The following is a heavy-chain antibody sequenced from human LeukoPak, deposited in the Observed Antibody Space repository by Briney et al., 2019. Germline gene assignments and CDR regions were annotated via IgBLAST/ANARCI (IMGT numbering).Heavy chain of an antibody. D-gene: IGHD4-23*01. CDR3: ARRGDGGRSFDY. J-gene: IGHJ4*02. Sequence: GGSLRLSCAASGFNVSNNYMTWVRQAPGKGLEWVSLIYSSGSTYYADSVKGRLTISRDNSKNTLYLQVNSLRAEDTAVYYCARRGDGGRSFDYWGQGTLVTVSS. CDR1: GFNVSNNY. CDR2: IYSSGST. V-gene: IGHV3-53*01.